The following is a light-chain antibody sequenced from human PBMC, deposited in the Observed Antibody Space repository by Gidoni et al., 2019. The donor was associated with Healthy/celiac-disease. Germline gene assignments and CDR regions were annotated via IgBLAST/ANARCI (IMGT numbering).Light chain of an antibody. J-gene: IGKJ2*01. CDR3: MQALQTPSET. V-gene: IGKV2-28*01. CDR2: LGS. CDR1: QSLLHRNGYNY. Sequence: DIVMTQSPLSLPVTPGEPASISCRSSQSLLHRNGYNYLDWYLQKPGQSPQLLNYLGSNRASGVPDRFSGSGSGTDSTLKISRVEAEDVGVYYCMQALQTPSETFXXXTKLEIK.